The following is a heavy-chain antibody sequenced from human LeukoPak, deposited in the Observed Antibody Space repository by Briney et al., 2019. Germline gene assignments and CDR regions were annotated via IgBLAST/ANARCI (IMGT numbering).Heavy chain of an antibody. D-gene: IGHD3-10*01. V-gene: IGHV1-2*02. CDR3: ARDGGLLWFGELSPNDY. Sequence: GASVKVSCKASGYTFTGYYMHWVRQAPGQGLEWMGWINPNSGGTNYAQKFQGRVTMTRDTSISTAYMELSRLRSDDTAVYYCARDGGLLWFGELSPNDYWGQGTLVTVSS. J-gene: IGHJ4*02. CDR2: INPNSGGT. CDR1: GYTFTGYY.